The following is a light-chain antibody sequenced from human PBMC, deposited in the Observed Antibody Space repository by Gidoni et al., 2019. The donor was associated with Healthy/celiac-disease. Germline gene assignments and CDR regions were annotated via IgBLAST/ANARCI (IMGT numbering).Light chain of an antibody. CDR2: WAS. V-gene: IGKV4-1*01. J-gene: IGKJ1*01. CDR1: QSVLYSSNNKNY. CDR3: QQYYSTPWT. Sequence: DIVMTQSLDSLAVYLGERDTINCKSSQSVLYSSNNKNYLAWYQQKPGQPPKLLIYWASTRESGVPDRFRGSGSGTDFTLTISSLQAEDVAVFYCQQYYSTPWTFXQXTKVEIK.